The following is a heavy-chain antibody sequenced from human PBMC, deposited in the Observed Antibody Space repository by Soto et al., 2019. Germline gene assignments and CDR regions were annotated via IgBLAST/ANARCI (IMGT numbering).Heavy chain of an antibody. D-gene: IGHD3-10*01. CDR2: TYYRSKWYN. CDR1: GDSVSSNSAA. J-gene: IGHJ4*02. V-gene: IGHV6-1*01. Sequence: SQTLSLTCAISGDSVSSNSAAWNWIRQSPSRGLEWLGETYYRSKWYNHYAVSVKSRITLRSDTSKNEFSLHLNSVTPEDTGVYFCATTRYYYGSGSYFDFWGQGTPVTVSS. CDR3: ATTRYYYGSGSYFDF.